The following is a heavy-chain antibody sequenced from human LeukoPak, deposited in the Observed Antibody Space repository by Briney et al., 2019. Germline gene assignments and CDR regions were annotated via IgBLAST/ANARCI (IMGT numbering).Heavy chain of an antibody. V-gene: IGHV1-18*01. CDR2: ISAYNGNT. CDR1: GYTFTSYG. CDR3: ARDRAPYDSSGYDFDY. Sequence: GASVKVSCKASGYTFTSYGISWVRQAPGQGLEWMGWISAYNGNTNYAQKLQGRVTMTTDTSTSTAYVELRSLRSDDTAVCYCARDRAPYDSSGYDFDYWGQGTLVTVSS. J-gene: IGHJ4*02. D-gene: IGHD3-22*01.